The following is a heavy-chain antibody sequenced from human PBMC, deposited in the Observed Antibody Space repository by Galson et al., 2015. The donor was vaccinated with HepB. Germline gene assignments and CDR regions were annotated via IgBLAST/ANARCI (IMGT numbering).Heavy chain of an antibody. CDR2: IIPIFGTA. CDR3: ASGDYDQVRRRYYYYYYGMDV. J-gene: IGHJ6*02. D-gene: IGHD4-17*01. CDR1: GGTFSSYA. V-gene: IGHV1-69*13. Sequence: SVKVSCKASGGTFSSYAISWVRQAPGQGLEWMGGIIPIFGTANYAQKFQGRVTITADESTSTAYMELSSLRSEDTAVYYCASGDYDQVRRRYYYYYYGMDVWGQGTTVTVSS.